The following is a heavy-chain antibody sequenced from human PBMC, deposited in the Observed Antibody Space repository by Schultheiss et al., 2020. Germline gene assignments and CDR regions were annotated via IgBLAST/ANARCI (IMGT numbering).Heavy chain of an antibody. D-gene: IGHD4-17*01. Sequence: GESLKISCAASGFTFSGSAMHWVRQASGKGLEWVGRIRSKANSYATAYAASVKGRFTISRDDSKNTAYLQMNSLKTEDTAVYYCTSLTTVPHIDYWGQGTLVTVSS. CDR1: GFTFSGSA. CDR2: IRSKANSYAT. V-gene: IGHV3-73*01. CDR3: TSLTTVPHIDY. J-gene: IGHJ4*02.